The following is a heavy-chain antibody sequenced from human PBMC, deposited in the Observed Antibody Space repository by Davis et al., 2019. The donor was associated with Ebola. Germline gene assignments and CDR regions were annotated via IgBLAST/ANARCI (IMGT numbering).Heavy chain of an antibody. V-gene: IGHV4-34*01. J-gene: IGHJ5*02. Sequence: SETLSLTCAVYGGSFSGYYWSWIRQPPGKGLEWIGEINHSGSTNYNPSLKSRVTISVDTSKNQFSLKLSSVTAADTAVYYCARGRSIVTGYRRFDPWGQGTLVTVSS. D-gene: IGHD3-9*01. CDR3: ARGRSIVTGYRRFDP. CDR1: GGSFSGYY. CDR2: INHSGST.